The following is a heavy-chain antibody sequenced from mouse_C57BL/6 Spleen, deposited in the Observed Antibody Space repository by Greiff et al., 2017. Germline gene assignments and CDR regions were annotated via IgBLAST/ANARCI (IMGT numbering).Heavy chain of an antibody. CDR2: ISSGSSTI. CDR1: GFTFSDYG. V-gene: IGHV5-17*01. CDR3: ARGSEWFAY. Sequence: EVMLVESGGGLVKPGGSLKLSCAASGFTFSDYGMHWVRQAPEKGLEWVAYISSGSSTIDYADTVKGRFTISRDNAKNTLVLQMTSLRSEDTAMCYCARGSEWFAYWGQGTLGTVSA. J-gene: IGHJ3*01.